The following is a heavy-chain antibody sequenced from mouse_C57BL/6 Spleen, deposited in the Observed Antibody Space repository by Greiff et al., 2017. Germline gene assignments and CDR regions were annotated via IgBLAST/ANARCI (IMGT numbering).Heavy chain of an antibody. D-gene: IGHD2-4*01. CDR1: GFSLTSYA. V-gene: IGHV2-9-1*01. CDR2: IWTGGGT. J-gene: IGHJ4*01. CDR3: DIYDYDKDYYAMDY. Sequence: VQLVESGPGLVAPSQSLSITCTVSGFSLTSYAISWVRQPPGKGLEWLGVIWTGGGTNYTSALKSRLSISKDNSKSQVFLKMNSLQTDDTARYYCDIYDYDKDYYAMDYWGQGTSVTVSS.